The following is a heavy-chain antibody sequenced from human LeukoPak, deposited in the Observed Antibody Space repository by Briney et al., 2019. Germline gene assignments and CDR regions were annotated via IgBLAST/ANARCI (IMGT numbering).Heavy chain of an antibody. J-gene: IGHJ4*02. CDR3: ARSGNFTMIVPNYYDSSGFYFGLDY. D-gene: IGHD3-22*01. CDR1: GYTFTGYF. Sequence: ASVKVPCKASGYTFTGYFMHWVRQATGQGREWMGWINPSSGGTKSAQKFQGRVTMTRDTSISTAYMELSRLRSDDTAVYYCARSGNFTMIVPNYYDSSGFYFGLDYWGQGTLVTVSS. V-gene: IGHV1-2*02. CDR2: INPSSGGT.